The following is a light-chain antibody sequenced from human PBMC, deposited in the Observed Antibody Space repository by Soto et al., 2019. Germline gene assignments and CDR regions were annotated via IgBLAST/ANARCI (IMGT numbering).Light chain of an antibody. CDR3: ATWDNRLTSLGGYV. CDR2: GND. CDR1: SSDVGQKY. Sequence: QSVLTQPPSVSAAPGQKVTISCSGSSSDVGQKYVSWYQHLPGTAPKLLIYGNDKRPSGIPDRFSASKSGTSATLVITGLQAGDEADYYCATWDNRLTSLGGYVFGIGTKVTVL. V-gene: IGLV1-51*01. J-gene: IGLJ1*01.